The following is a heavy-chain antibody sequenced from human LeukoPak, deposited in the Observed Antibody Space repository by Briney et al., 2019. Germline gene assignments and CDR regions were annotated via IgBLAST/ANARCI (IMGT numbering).Heavy chain of an antibody. CDR3: AELGITMIGGV. Sequence: GGSLRLSCAASGFTFSSYGMSWVPQAPGKGLELVSYISSSGSTIYYADSVKGRFTISRDNAKNSLYLQMNSLRAEDTAVYYCAELGITMIGGVWGKGTTVTISS. CDR1: GFTFSSYG. CDR2: ISSSGSTI. V-gene: IGHV3-48*04. J-gene: IGHJ6*04. D-gene: IGHD3-10*02.